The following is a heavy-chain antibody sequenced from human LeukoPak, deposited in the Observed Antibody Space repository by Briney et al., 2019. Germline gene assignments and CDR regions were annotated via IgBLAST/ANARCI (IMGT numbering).Heavy chain of an antibody. Sequence: SETLSLTCTVSGGSISSYYWSWIRQPPGKGLEWIGYIYYSGSPRYSPSLKSRVTISVDTSKNQFSLKVTSVTAADTAVYYCARHFFVRSVDAFDIWGQGTMVTVSS. V-gene: IGHV4-59*08. J-gene: IGHJ3*02. CDR2: IYYSGSP. CDR3: ARHFFVRSVDAFDI. D-gene: IGHD6-25*01. CDR1: GGSISSYY.